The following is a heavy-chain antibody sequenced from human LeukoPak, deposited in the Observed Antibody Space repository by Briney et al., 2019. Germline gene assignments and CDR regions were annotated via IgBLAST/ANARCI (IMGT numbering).Heavy chain of an antibody. V-gene: IGHV4-39*07. D-gene: IGHD3-22*01. CDR1: GGSISSSGYY. J-gene: IGHJ4*02. CDR2: IYYSGST. CDR3: ARVPSSGYFDH. Sequence: SETLSLTCTVSGGSISSSGYYWGWIRQPPGKGLEWIASIYYSGSTYYNPSLKSRVTISVDTSKTQLSLKLSSVTAADTAVYYCARVPSSGYFDHWGQGTMVTVSS.